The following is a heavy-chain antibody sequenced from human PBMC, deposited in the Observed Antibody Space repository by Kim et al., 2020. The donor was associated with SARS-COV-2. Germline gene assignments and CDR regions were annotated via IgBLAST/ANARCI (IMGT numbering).Heavy chain of an antibody. Sequence: GGSLRLSCAASGFTFDDYAMHWVRQAPGKGLEWVSGISWNSGSIGYADSVKGRFTISRDNAKNSLYLQMNSLRAEDTALYYCAKGSMITFGGVIAANYYYYGMDVWGQGTTVTVSS. V-gene: IGHV3-9*01. D-gene: IGHD3-16*02. CDR2: ISWNSGSI. CDR3: AKGSMITFGGVIAANYYYYGMDV. J-gene: IGHJ6*02. CDR1: GFTFDDYA.